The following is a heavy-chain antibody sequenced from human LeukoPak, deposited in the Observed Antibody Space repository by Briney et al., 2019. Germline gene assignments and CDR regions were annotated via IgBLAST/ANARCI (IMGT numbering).Heavy chain of an antibody. V-gene: IGHV3-74*01. CDR3: ARDGYYYNNSGYYAFDI. CDR1: GFTFGSNW. CDR2: IQSDGSTT. D-gene: IGHD3-22*01. Sequence: GGSLRLSCAASGFTFGSNWMHWVRQAPGKGLVWVSRIQSDGSTTSYADSVKGRFTISRDNAKRTLYLQMNSLRTEDTAVYYCARDGYYYNNSGYYAFDICGQGKMVTVSS. J-gene: IGHJ3*02.